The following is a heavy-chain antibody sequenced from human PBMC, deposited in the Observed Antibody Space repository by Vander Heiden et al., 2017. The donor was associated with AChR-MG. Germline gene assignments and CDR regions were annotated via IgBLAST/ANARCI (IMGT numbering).Heavy chain of an antibody. CDR2: ISSSGGDT. CDR3: AKKNPGVAPFDY. J-gene: IGHJ4*02. V-gene: IGHV3-23*01. Sequence: EVQLLESGGGLVQPGGSLILSCAAPGFSFSSYALSWVRQAPGRGLEWVSGISSSGGDTPYADSVKGRFTISRDNSKNTLYLQMNSLRAEDTAVYYCAKKNPGVAPFDYWGQGTLVTVSS. CDR1: GFSFSSYA. D-gene: IGHD3-3*01.